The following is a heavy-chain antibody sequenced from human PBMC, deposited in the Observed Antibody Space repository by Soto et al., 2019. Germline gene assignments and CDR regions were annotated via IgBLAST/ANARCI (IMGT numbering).Heavy chain of an antibody. D-gene: IGHD5-18*01. CDR1: GGTFSSYA. CDR3: ARERARGYSYGATRYYFDY. Sequence: SVKVSCKASGGTFSSYAISWVRQAPGQGLEWMGGIIPIFGTANYAQKFQGRVTITADKSTSTAYMELSSLRSEGTAVHYCARERARGYSYGATRYYFDYWGQGTLVTVSS. J-gene: IGHJ4*02. CDR2: IIPIFGTA. V-gene: IGHV1-69*06.